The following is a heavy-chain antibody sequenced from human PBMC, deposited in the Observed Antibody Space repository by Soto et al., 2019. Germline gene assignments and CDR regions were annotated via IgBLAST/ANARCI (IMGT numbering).Heavy chain of an antibody. Sequence: EVQLVESGGGLVKPGGSLRLSCAASGFTFSNAWMNWVRQAPGKGLEWVGRMKSKTDGGTTDYAAPVKGRFTTSRYDSETPLNLQMNSLKTQDTAVYSCTTFSSWSYYYYYGMDVWGQGTRVTVSS. CDR1: GFTFSNAW. CDR2: MKSKTDGGTT. V-gene: IGHV3-15*07. J-gene: IGHJ6*02. D-gene: IGHD6-13*01. CDR3: TTFSSWSYYYYYGMDV.